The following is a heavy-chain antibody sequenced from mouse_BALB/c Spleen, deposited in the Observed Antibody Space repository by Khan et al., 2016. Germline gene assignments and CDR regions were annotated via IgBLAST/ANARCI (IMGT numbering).Heavy chain of an antibody. CDR3: ARDLNWYFDV. CDR2: ISDGGSYT. V-gene: IGHV5-4*02. J-gene: IGHJ1*01. CDR1: GFTFSDYY. Sequence: EVELVESGGGLVKPGGSLKLSCAASGFTFSDYYMYWVRQTPEKRLEWVATISDGGSYTYYPDSVKGRFTISRDNANLYLQMSSLKSGDTAMYYCARDLNWYFDVWGAGTTGTVSS.